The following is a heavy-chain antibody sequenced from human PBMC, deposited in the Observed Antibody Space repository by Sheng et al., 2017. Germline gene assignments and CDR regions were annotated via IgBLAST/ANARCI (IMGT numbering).Heavy chain of an antibody. CDR2: ISHDVTST. CDR3: AKLMLPHLSGALHV. D-gene: IGHD2-8*02. Sequence: QMQLVESGGGVVQPGKSLRLSCTASGISFSSYGIHWVRQAPGKGLEWVAAISHDVTSTFYVDSVKGRFTVSRDNSKNTVFLQMDSLRPEDTAVYYCAKLMLPHLSGALHVWGQ. CDR1: GISFSSYG. V-gene: IGHV3-30*18. J-gene: IGHJ3*01.